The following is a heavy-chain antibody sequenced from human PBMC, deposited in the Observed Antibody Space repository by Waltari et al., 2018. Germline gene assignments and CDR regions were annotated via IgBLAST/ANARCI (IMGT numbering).Heavy chain of an antibody. CDR1: GGSITSSSYY. D-gene: IGHD5-12*01. CDR3: ARGTHRAPRWLPTRRYYYYGMDV. V-gene: IGHV3-53*01. Sequence: LQLQESGPGLMRPSETLSLTCTVSGGSITSSSYYWGWIRQPPGQGLEWVSVIYSGGSTYYADSVKGRFTISRDNSKNTLYLQMNSLRAEDTAVYYCARGTHRAPRWLPTRRYYYYGMDVWGQGTTVTVSS. CDR2: IYSGGST. J-gene: IGHJ6*02.